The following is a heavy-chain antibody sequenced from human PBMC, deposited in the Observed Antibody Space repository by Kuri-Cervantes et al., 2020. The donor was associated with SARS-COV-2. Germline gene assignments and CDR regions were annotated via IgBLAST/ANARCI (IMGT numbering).Heavy chain of an antibody. CDR2: IYYSGST. CDR3: ARRTYYDFWSGYFDY. Sequence: GSLRLSCTVSGGSISSSSYYWGWIRQPPGKGLEWIGSIYYSGSTYYNPSLKSRVTISVDTSENQFSLKLSSVTAADTAVYYCARRTYYDFWSGYFDYWGQGTLVTVSS. J-gene: IGHJ4*02. D-gene: IGHD3-3*01. CDR1: GGSISSSSYY. V-gene: IGHV4-39*01.